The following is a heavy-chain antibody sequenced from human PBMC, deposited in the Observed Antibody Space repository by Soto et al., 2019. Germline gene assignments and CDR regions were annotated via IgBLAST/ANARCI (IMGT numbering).Heavy chain of an antibody. Sequence: SETLSLTCAVSGGSLSSSAYSWSWIRQPPGKGPEWIGFIYQSGSTYYNPSLKSRVTMSLDRPKNQFSLKLSSVTAADTAVYYCARELLFYDSDGFSWDDAFDIWGQGTMVTVSS. CDR1: GGSLSSSAYS. J-gene: IGHJ3*02. CDR2: IYQSGST. V-gene: IGHV4-30-2*01. CDR3: ARELLFYDSDGFSWDDAFDI. D-gene: IGHD3-22*01.